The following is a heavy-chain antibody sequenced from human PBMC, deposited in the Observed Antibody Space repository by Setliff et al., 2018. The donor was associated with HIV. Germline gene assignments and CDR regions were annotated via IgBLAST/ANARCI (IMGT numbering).Heavy chain of an antibody. CDR3: ARPNYYDSSGSFDY. Sequence: SLRLSCAASGFTFSNYEMNWVRQAPGKGLECVSYISSSGTTIYYADSVKGRFTISRDNAKNSLYLQMNSLRAEDTAVYYCARPNYYDSSGSFDYWGQGTLVTVSS. CDR2: ISSSGTTI. D-gene: IGHD3-22*01. CDR1: GFTFSNYE. J-gene: IGHJ4*02. V-gene: IGHV3-48*03.